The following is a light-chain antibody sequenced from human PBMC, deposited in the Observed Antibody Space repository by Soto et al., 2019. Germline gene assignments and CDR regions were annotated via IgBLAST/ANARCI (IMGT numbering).Light chain of an antibody. V-gene: IGKV3D-11*02. Sequence: EIVLTQSLGTLSLSPGERATLSCRASQSVSTFLAWYQQKPGQAPRLLIYDVSKRAPGIPARFSGSGSGTDFTLTISSLEPEDFAVYYCQQNSNWQGSFGRGTKVDIK. CDR1: QSVSTF. CDR2: DVS. CDR3: QQNSNWQGS. J-gene: IGKJ1*01.